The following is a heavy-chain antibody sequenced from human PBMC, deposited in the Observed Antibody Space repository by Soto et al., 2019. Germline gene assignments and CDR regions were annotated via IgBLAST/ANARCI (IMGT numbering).Heavy chain of an antibody. J-gene: IGHJ3*01. V-gene: IGHV1-2*02. D-gene: IGHD2-15*01. CDR2: ISPNNGAT. CDR3: ARGGEFCSTGSCNSSLGDAFDV. CDR1: GYTFSDYY. Sequence: ASVKVSCKASGYTFSDYYMHWVRQAPGQGLECMGWISPNNGATSYAQKFQDRVTMTRDASITTAYMELSRLRSDDTAVYYCARGGEFCSTGSCNSSLGDAFDVWGQGTTVTVSS.